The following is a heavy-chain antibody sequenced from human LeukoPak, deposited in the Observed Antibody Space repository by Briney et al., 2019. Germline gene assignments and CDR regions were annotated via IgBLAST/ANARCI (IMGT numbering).Heavy chain of an antibody. V-gene: IGHV3-23*01. CDR3: AKRGAAADDY. CDR2: ISGSGSST. J-gene: IGHJ4*02. D-gene: IGHD6-13*01. Sequence: GGSLRLSCAASGFTSSSYVLSWIRQAPGKGLELLSAISGSGSSTYYAVSVRGRFTVSRDNSKNTLYLQMNSRRAEDTAVYYCAKRGAAADDYWGQGTLVTVSS. CDR1: GFTSSSYV.